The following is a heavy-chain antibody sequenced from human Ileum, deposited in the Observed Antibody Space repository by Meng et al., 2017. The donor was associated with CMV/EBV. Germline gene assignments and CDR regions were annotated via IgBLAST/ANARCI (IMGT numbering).Heavy chain of an antibody. CDR1: GGSISSYY. CDR3: AREGVVGAPSWFDP. CDR2: IYYSGST. V-gene: IGHV4-59*01. Sequence: SETLSPTFPVSGGSISSYYWSWIRQPPGKGLEWIGYIYYSGSTNYNPSLKSRVTISVDTSKNQFSLKLSSVTVADTAVYYCAREGVVGAPSWFDPWGQGTMVTVYS. J-gene: IGHJ5*02. D-gene: IGHD1-26*01.